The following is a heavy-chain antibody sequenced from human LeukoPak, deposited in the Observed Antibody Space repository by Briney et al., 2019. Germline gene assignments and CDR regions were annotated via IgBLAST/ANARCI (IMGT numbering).Heavy chain of an antibody. CDR2: IYYSGST. D-gene: IGHD2-2*01. V-gene: IGHV4-59*01. J-gene: IGHJ6*03. Sequence: SETLSLTCTVSGGSLSSYYWSWIRQPPGKGLEWIGYIYYSGSTNYNPSLKSRVTISVDTSKNQFSLKLSSVTAADTAVYYCARIGPKRVVPAASTMDVWGKGTTVTVSS. CDR1: GGSLSSYY. CDR3: ARIGPKRVVPAASTMDV.